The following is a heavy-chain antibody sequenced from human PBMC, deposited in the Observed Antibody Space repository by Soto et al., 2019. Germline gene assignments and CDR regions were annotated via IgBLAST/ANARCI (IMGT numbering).Heavy chain of an antibody. CDR3: AKDGGGLAAAAVRPLGASDC. CDR2: ISGSGGTT. Sequence: EVQLLESGGGLVQPGGSLRLSCAASGFTFSNYAMTWVCQAPGKGLEWVSAISGSGGTTYYADSVKGRFTISRDNSKNTLYLQRNSLRVEDTALYYCAKDGGGLAAAAVRPLGASDCWGQGTLVTVSS. D-gene: IGHD6-13*01. CDR1: GFTFSNYA. J-gene: IGHJ4*02. V-gene: IGHV3-23*01.